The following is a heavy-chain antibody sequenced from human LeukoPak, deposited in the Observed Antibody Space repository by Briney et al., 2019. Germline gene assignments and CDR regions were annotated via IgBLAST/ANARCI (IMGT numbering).Heavy chain of an antibody. CDR2: ISSPDSTV. J-gene: IGHJ4*02. Sequence: PGGSLRLSCAASGFTLSSYEMNWVRQAPGRGLEWVSYISSPDSTVYYAGSVKGRFTISRDNAKNSLYLQMNSLRAEDTAVYYCARDQIGGGIDYWGQGTLVTVSS. CDR1: GFTLSSYE. CDR3: ARDQIGGGIDY. D-gene: IGHD3-16*01. V-gene: IGHV3-48*03.